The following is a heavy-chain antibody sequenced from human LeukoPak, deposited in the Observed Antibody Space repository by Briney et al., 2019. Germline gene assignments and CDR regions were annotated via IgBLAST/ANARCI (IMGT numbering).Heavy chain of an antibody. CDR3: AKVKGNYYNHYFDD. Sequence: PGGSLRLSCAASGFSFSRYGMHWVRQAPGKGLEWVALSLNDGSRTFYAESVEGRFTISRDNLKNTLYLQMNSLTTEDTVVYYCAKVKGNYYNHYFDDWGQGTLVTVSS. D-gene: IGHD3-10*01. CDR1: GFSFSRYG. J-gene: IGHJ4*02. CDR2: SLNDGSRT. V-gene: IGHV3-30*02.